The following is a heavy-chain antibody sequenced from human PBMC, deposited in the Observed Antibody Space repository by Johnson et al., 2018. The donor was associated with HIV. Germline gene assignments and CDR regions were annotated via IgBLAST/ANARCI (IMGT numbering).Heavy chain of an antibody. J-gene: IGHJ3*02. CDR1: GFTFDDYA. CDR3: AKDLRLSSGQWLVQGGAFDI. Sequence: VQLVESGGGLIQPGGSLRLSCAASGFTFDDYAMHWVRQAPGKGLEWVSGIRWNGGSIGYADSVKGRFTISRDNAKNSLYLQMNSLRAEDTALYYCAKDLRLSSGQWLVQGGAFDIWGQGTMVTVSS. CDR2: IRWNGGSI. V-gene: IGHV3-9*01. D-gene: IGHD6-19*01.